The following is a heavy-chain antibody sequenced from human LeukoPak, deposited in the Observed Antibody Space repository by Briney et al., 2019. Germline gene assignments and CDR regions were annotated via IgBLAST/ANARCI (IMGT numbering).Heavy chain of an antibody. V-gene: IGHV3-7*03. J-gene: IGHJ3*02. D-gene: IGHD1-26*01. Sequence: GGSLRLSCAASGFTFSSYWMSWVRQAPGKGLEWVANIKQDGSEKYYVDSVKGRFTISRDNAKNSLYLQMNSLRAEDTAVYYCAKDQGSYYWGDALNIWGQGTMVTVSS. CDR3: AKDQGSYYWGDALNI. CDR1: GFTFSSYW. CDR2: IKQDGSEK.